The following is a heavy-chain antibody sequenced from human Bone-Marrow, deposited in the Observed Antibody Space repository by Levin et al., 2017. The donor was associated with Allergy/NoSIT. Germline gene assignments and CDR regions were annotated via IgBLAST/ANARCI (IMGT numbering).Heavy chain of an antibody. CDR2: MHYSGSI. V-gene: IGHV4-39*07. CDR1: GGPISSNNYY. Sequence: TSETLSLTCTVSGGPISSNNYYWGWIRQPPGKGLEWIGSMHYSGSIYHNPSLKSRLIISVDTSKNQFSLKLRSVTAADTAVYYCVRGLRRVTIFGVVIAPGAFDIWGQGTMVIVSS. CDR3: VRGLRRVTIFGVVIAPGAFDI. J-gene: IGHJ3*02. D-gene: IGHD3-3*01.